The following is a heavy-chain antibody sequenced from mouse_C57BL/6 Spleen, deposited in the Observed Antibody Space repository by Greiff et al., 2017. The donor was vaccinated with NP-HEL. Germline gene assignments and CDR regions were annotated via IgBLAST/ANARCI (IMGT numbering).Heavy chain of an antibody. CDR1: GYTFTSYW. CDR3: ARGTGSAWFAY. V-gene: IGHV1-55*01. D-gene: IGHD4-1*01. J-gene: IGHJ3*01. CDR2: IYPGSGST. Sequence: QVQLQQPGAELVKPGASVKMSCKASGYTFTSYWITWVKQRPGQGLEWIGDIYPGSGSTNYNEKFKSKGTLTVDTSSSTDYMQLSSLTSEDSAVYYCARGTGSAWFAYWGQGTLVTVSA.